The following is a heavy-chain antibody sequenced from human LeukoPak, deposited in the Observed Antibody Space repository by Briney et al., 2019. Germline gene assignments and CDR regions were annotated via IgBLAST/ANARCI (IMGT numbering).Heavy chain of an antibody. J-gene: IGHJ4*02. D-gene: IGHD3-22*01. Sequence: SGTLSLTCAVSGGSISSSNWWSWVRQPPGKGLEWIGEIYHSGSTNYNPSLKSRVTISVHKSKNQFSLKLSSVTAADTAVYYCARGGYYYDSSGYYGYWGQGTLVTVSS. CDR2: IYHSGST. CDR3: ARGGYYYDSSGYYGY. CDR1: GGSISSSNW. V-gene: IGHV4-4*02.